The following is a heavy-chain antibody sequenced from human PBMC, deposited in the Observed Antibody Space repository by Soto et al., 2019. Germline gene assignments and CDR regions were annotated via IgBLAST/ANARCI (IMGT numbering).Heavy chain of an antibody. J-gene: IGHJ5*02. Sequence: QVQLVQSGAEVKKPGSSVKVSCKASGGTFSSYAISWVRQAPRQGLEWMGGIIPIFGTANYAQKFQGRVTITADESTSTAYMELSSLRSEDTAVYYCARGGQQLVEGNNWFDPWGQGTLVTASS. D-gene: IGHD6-13*01. CDR3: ARGGQQLVEGNNWFDP. V-gene: IGHV1-69*01. CDR2: IIPIFGTA. CDR1: GGTFSSYA.